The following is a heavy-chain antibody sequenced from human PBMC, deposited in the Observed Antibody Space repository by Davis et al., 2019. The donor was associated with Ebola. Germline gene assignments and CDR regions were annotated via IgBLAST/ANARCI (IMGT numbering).Heavy chain of an antibody. CDR1: GFTFSTYA. CDR2: ISYDGTNK. V-gene: IGHV3-30-3*01. CDR3: ARTLRYGSGSYRENYYYHGMDV. J-gene: IGHJ6*02. D-gene: IGHD3-10*01. Sequence: GESLKISCAASGFTFSTYAMHWVRQAPGKGLEWVAVISYDGTNKYYADSVKGRFTISRDTSKNTLYLQMNSLRAEDTAVYFCARTLRYGSGSYRENYYYHGMDVWGQGTTVTVSS.